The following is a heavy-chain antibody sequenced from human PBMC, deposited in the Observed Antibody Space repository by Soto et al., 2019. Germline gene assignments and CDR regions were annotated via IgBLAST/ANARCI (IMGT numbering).Heavy chain of an antibody. V-gene: IGHV3-23*01. CDR3: ATSRTDFDN. D-gene: IGHD2-21*02. CDR2: ISGSGGGT. CDR1: GFTFSTYA. J-gene: IGHJ4*02. Sequence: GGSLRLSCAASGFTFSTYAMSWVCQAPGKGLEWVAVISGSGGGTYYADSVKGRFTISRDNSKNTLYLQMNSLRAEDTAVYYCATSRTDFDNWGQGTLVTVSS.